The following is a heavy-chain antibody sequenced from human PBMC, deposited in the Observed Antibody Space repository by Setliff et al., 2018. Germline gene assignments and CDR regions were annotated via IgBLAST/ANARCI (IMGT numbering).Heavy chain of an antibody. CDR1: GYTFTSHY. Sequence: VASVKVSCKASGYTFTSHYMHWVRQAPGLGLEWMGTINPSSGRTSYAQKFQGRVTMTRDTSTSTVSMDMSSLRSEDTAVYYCARDVFPYHYEGAFDIWGQGTMVTVSS. V-gene: IGHV1-46*01. CDR3: ARDVFPYHYEGAFDI. J-gene: IGHJ3*02. D-gene: IGHD3-22*01. CDR2: INPSSGRT.